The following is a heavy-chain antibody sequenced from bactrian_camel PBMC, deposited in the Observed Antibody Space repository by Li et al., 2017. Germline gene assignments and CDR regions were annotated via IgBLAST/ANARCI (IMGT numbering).Heavy chain of an antibody. V-gene: IGHV3S25*01. CDR1: GFTFSDYW. CDR3: VRRLWNSDYSFGY. CDR2: SVSSGSTT. D-gene: IGHD4*01. Sequence: QLVESGGGLVQPGGSLRLSCAASGFTFSDYWMYWVRQAPGKGLEWVSSVSSGSTTYYADSVKGRLTISRDNAKNTVYLQMNSLKREDTAMYYCVRRLWNSDYSFGYWGRGTQVTVS. J-gene: IGHJ6*01.